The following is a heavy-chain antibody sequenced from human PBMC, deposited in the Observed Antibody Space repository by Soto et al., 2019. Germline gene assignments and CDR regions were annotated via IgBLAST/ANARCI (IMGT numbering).Heavy chain of an antibody. V-gene: IGHV3-23*01. CDR2: ISGSGGST. CDR3: AKGGQRSVVPAAIPDY. D-gene: IGHD2-2*01. CDR1: GFTFSSYA. J-gene: IGHJ4*02. Sequence: GGSLRLSCAASGFTFSSYAMSWVRQAPGKGLEWVSAISGSGGSTYYADSVKGRFTISRDNSKNTLYLQMNSLRAEDTAVYYCAKGGQRSVVPAAIPDYWGQGTLVTVSS.